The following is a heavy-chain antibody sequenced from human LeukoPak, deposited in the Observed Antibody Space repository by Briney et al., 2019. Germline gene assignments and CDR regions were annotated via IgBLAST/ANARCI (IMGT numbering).Heavy chain of an antibody. CDR2: IYFSGST. J-gene: IGHJ4*02. CDR3: ARAKYSSSWSGY. V-gene: IGHV4-59*01. Sequence: SETLSLTCTVSGGSISSYYWTWIRQPPGKGLEWIGYIYFSGSTNYNPSLKSRVTISVDTSKNQFSLKLSSVTAADTAVYYCARAKYSSSWSGYWGQGTLVTVSS. CDR1: GGSISSYY. D-gene: IGHD6-13*01.